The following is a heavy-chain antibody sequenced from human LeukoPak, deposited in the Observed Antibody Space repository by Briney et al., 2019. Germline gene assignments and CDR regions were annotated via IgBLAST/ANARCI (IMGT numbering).Heavy chain of an antibody. Sequence: SETLPLTCTVSGGSTSSYYWSWIRQPPGKGLEWIGYIHYSGSTNYNPSLKSRVTISVDTSKNQFSLKLSSVTAADTAVYYCARTTEGYCRGRSCYSYYYYMDVWGKGTTVTVSS. CDR3: ARTTEGYCRGRSCYSYYYYMDV. D-gene: IGHD2-15*01. CDR2: IHYSGST. CDR1: GGSTSSYY. V-gene: IGHV4-59*01. J-gene: IGHJ6*03.